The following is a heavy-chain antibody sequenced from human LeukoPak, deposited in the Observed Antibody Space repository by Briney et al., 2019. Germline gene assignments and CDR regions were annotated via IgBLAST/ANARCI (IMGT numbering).Heavy chain of an antibody. D-gene: IGHD6-13*01. V-gene: IGHV3-30*02. J-gene: IGHJ4*02. Sequence: GGSLRLSCAASGFTFSSYGMHWVRQAPGKGLEGVAFIRYDGSNKYYADSVKGRFTISRDNSKNTLYLQMNSLRAEDTAVYYCAKGHERWSSFDYWGQGTLVTVSS. CDR1: GFTFSSYG. CDR2: IRYDGSNK. CDR3: AKGHERWSSFDY.